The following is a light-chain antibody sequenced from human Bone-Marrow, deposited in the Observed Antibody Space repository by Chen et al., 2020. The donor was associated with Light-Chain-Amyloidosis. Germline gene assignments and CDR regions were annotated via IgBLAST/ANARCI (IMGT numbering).Light chain of an antibody. CDR3: QVWDRSSDRPV. Sequence: SYVLTQPSSVSVAPGQTATIACGGNNIGSPSVHWYQQTPGPAPLLVVYDVSDRPSGIPERLSGSNSGNTATLPISRVEAGDEADYYCQVWDRSSDRPVFGGGTKLTVL. J-gene: IGLJ3*02. CDR2: DVS. V-gene: IGLV3-21*02. CDR1: NIGSPS.